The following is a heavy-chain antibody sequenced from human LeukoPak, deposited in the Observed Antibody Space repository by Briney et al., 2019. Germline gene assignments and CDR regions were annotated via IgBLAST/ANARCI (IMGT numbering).Heavy chain of an antibody. D-gene: IGHD6-13*01. CDR2: IYHSGST. V-gene: IGHV4-38-2*02. J-gene: IGHJ4*02. Sequence: SETLSLTCTVSGYSISSGYYWGWIRQPPGKGLEWIGSIYHSGSTYYNPSLKSRVTISVDTSKNQFSLKLSSVTAADTAVYYCARVVVAGIAAAGEVDYWGQGTLVTVSS. CDR1: GYSISSGYY. CDR3: ARVVVAGIAAAGEVDY.